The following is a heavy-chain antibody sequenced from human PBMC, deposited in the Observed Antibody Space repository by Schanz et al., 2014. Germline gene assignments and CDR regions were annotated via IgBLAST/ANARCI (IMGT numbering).Heavy chain of an antibody. J-gene: IGHJ4*02. V-gene: IGHV3-66*01. CDR3: ARGGPAYYFDD. CDR2: IYIGGNT. CDR1: GFAFSSYG. Sequence: EVQLLESGGGLVEPGGSLRLSCLASGFAFSSYGMNWLRQAPGMGLEWVSFIYIGGNTYYADSVKGRFTISRDNSKNTVYIQMNSLRAEDTAVYYCARGGPAYYFDDWGQGTLITVSS.